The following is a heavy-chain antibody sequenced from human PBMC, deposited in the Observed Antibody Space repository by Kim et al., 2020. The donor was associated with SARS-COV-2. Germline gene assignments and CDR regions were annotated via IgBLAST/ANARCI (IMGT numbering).Heavy chain of an antibody. CDR1: GFTFSNAW. CDR3: TTDPCMYQLLSKPPDY. J-gene: IGHJ4*02. Sequence: GGSLRLSCAASGFTFSNAWMSWVRQAPGKGLEWVGRIKSKTDGGTTDYAAPVKGRFTISRDDSKNTLYLQMNSLKTEDTAVYYCTTDPCMYQLLSKPPDYWGQGTLVTVSS. V-gene: IGHV3-15*01. D-gene: IGHD2-2*01. CDR2: IKSKTDGGTT.